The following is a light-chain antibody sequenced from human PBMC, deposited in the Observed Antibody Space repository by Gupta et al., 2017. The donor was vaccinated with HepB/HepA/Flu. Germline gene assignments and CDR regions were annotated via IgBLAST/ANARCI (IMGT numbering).Light chain of an antibody. Sequence: IVLTQSPATLSLSPGERATLSCRASQSVSSYLAWYQQKPGQAPRLLIYDVSNRATGIPARFSGSGSGTDFTLTISSLEPEDFAVYDCQQRCTEPLTFGGGTKVEIK. J-gene: IGKJ4*01. V-gene: IGKV3-11*01. CDR2: DVS. CDR3: QQRCTEPLT. CDR1: QSVSSY.